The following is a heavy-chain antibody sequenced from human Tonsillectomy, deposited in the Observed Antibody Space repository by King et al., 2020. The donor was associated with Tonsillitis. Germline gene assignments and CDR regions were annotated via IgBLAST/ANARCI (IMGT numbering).Heavy chain of an antibody. CDR3: AKGWVEMDA. J-gene: IGHJ4*02. CDR1: VFTFSSCA. V-gene: IGHV3-23*04. CDR2: ISGSSGGT. Sequence: DVQLVESGGGLVQPGGSLRPSCAASVFTFSSCAMTWVRQAPGMRLERVSAISGSSGGTYYADSVKGRFPISRENSKNTLYLQMNSLRAEDTAVYYCAKGWVEMDAWGQGTLVTVSS. D-gene: IGHD5-24*01.